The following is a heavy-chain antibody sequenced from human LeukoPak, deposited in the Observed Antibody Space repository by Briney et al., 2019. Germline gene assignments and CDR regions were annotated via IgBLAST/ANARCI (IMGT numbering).Heavy chain of an antibody. J-gene: IGHJ4*02. Sequence: ASVKVSCKTSGYTFTGYDINWVRQAAGQGFEWMGWKHPNSGDTGYAHNLQGRITITRDSSTATVFMELSSLRSEDTAMYYCARGRLNGNVDFWGQGTLVAVSS. CDR1: GYTFTGYD. D-gene: IGHD1-20*01. CDR2: KHPNSGDT. V-gene: IGHV1-8*01. CDR3: ARGRLNGNVDF.